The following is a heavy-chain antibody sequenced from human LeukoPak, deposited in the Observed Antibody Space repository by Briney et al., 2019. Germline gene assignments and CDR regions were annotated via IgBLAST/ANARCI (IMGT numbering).Heavy chain of an antibody. CDR3: ARVNYDSSGYSHSNFDY. D-gene: IGHD3-22*01. V-gene: IGHV4-38-2*02. J-gene: IGHJ4*02. Sequence: SETLSLNCTVSGYSISSGYYWGWIRQPPGKGLEWIGSIYHTGSTYYNPSLKSRVTISVDTSKNQFSLKLSSVTAADTAVYYCARVNYDSSGYSHSNFDYWGQGTLVTVSS. CDR2: IYHTGST. CDR1: GYSISSGYY.